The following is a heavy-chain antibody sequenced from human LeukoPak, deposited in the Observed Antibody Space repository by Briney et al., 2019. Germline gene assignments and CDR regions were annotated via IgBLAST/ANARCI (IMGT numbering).Heavy chain of an antibody. CDR1: GYTFTGYY. CDR2: INPNSGGT. V-gene: IGHV1-2*02. CDR3: ARALVGATGFDY. Sequence: ASVKVSCKASGYTFTGYYMHWVRQAPGQGLERMGWINPNSGGTNYAQKFQGRVTMTRDTSISTAYMELSRLRSDDTAVYYCARALVGATGFDYWGQGTLVTVSS. J-gene: IGHJ4*02. D-gene: IGHD1-26*01.